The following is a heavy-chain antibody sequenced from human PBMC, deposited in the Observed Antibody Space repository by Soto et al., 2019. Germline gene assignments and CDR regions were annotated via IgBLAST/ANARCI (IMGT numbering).Heavy chain of an antibody. Sequence: QITLKESGPTLVKPTQTLTLTCTFSGFSLSTSGVGVGWIRQPPGKALEWLALIYWDDDKRYSPSLKSRLTITKDTSKNQVVLTMTNMDPVDTATYDCAHSLIGYYYDSSGSNWFDPWGQGTLVTVSS. J-gene: IGHJ5*02. CDR2: IYWDDDK. CDR1: GFSLSTSGVG. D-gene: IGHD3-22*01. CDR3: AHSLIGYYYDSSGSNWFDP. V-gene: IGHV2-5*02.